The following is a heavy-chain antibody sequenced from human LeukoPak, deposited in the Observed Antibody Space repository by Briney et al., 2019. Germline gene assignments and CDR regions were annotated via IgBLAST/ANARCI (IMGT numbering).Heavy chain of an antibody. CDR2: ISSSSSYI. CDR1: GFTFSSYS. V-gene: IGHV3-21*01. J-gene: IGHJ6*02. Sequence: GGSLRLSCAASGFTFSSYSMNWVRQAPGKGLEWVSSISSSSSYIYYADSVKGRFTISRDNAKNSLYLQMNSLRAEDTAVYYCARPLLTYYYGMDVWGQGTTVTVSS. CDR3: ARPLLTYYYGMDV.